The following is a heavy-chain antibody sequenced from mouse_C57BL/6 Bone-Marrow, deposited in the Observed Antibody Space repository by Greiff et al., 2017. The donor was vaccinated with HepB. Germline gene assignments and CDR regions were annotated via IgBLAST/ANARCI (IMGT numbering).Heavy chain of an antibody. CDR1: GYTFTCYW. CDR3: AKYWHYFDY. D-gene: IGHD4-1*01. J-gene: IGHJ2*01. CDR2: IYPGSGST. Sequence: QVQLQQPGAELVKPGASVKMSCKASGYTFTCYWITWVKQRPGQGLEWIGDIYPGSGSTNYNEKFKSKATLSVDTSSSTAYMQLSSLTSEDSAVYYCAKYWHYFDYWGQGTTLTVSS. V-gene: IGHV1-55*01.